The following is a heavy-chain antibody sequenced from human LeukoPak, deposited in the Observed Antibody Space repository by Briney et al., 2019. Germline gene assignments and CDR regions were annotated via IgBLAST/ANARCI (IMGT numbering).Heavy chain of an antibody. J-gene: IGHJ4*02. V-gene: IGHV3-30*18. CDR3: AKAFPGTTRLPKYYFDY. CDR1: GFTFSSYG. CDR2: ISYDGSNK. Sequence: GRSLRLSCAASGFTFSSYGMHWVRQAPGKGLEWVAVISYDGSNKYYADSVKGRFTISRDNSKNTLYLQMNSLRAEDTAVYYCAKAFPGTTRLPKYYFDYWGQGTLVTVSS. D-gene: IGHD1-14*01.